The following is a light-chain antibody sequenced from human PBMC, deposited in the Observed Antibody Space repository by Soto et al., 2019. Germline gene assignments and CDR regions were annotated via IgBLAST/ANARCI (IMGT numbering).Light chain of an antibody. CDR1: QDISTY. Sequence: DIQMTQSPSSLSAPVGDRVTITCQASQDISTYLNWFQQKPGKAPKLLIYDASNLETGVPSRFSGSGSGTDFTFAISSLQPEDIATYYCQQYDALPLTFAGGTKVEIK. V-gene: IGKV1-33*01. J-gene: IGKJ4*01. CDR2: DAS. CDR3: QQYDALPLT.